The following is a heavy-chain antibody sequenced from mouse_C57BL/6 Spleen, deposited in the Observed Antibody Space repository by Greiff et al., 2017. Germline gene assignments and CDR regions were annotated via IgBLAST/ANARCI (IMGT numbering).Heavy chain of an antibody. D-gene: IGHD3-2*02. Sequence: VQLQQSGAELVMPGASVKLSCKASGYTFTSYWMHWVKQRPGQGLEWIGEIDPSDSYTNYNQKFKGKSTLTVDKSSSTAYMQLSSLTSEDSAVYYCARPAQATGAMDYWGQGTSVTVSS. V-gene: IGHV1-69*01. CDR2: IDPSDSYT. J-gene: IGHJ4*01. CDR1: GYTFTSYW. CDR3: ARPAQATGAMDY.